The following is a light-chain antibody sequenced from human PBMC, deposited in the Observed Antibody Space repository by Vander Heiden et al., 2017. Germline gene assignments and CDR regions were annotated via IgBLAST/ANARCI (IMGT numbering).Light chain of an antibody. Sequence: DIQMPHSPSSLSASVGDRVTITCRASQSITSFLNWYQQKPGKAPRLLIYAASSLQSGVPSKFSGSGFGTDFTLTISSLQPEDFATYYCQQSDSTPYTFGPGTKLEIK. V-gene: IGKV1-39*01. CDR2: AAS. J-gene: IGKJ2*01. CDR3: QQSDSTPYT. CDR1: QSITSF.